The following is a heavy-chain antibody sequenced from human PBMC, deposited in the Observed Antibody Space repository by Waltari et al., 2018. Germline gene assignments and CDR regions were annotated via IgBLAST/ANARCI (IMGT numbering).Heavy chain of an antibody. CDR3: ARQVESRPELGRFDV. Sequence: QVQLQESGPGLVKPSETLSLTCAVSGGSISGGYDWTWTRQSPGKGLDWIGYIYGTTGSINYNSSLKGRVTISKDTSKNQFSLKVRSVTAADTGVYYCARQVESRPELGRFDVWGPGVLVTVSS. D-gene: IGHD3-16*01. CDR1: GGSISGGYD. V-gene: IGHV4-38-2*01. J-gene: IGHJ5*02. CDR2: IYGTTGSI.